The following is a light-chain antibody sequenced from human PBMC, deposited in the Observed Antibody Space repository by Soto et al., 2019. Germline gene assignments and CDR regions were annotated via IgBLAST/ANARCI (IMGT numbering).Light chain of an antibody. CDR2: EVS. Sequence: QSALIQPPSASGSPGQSVTISCTGTSSDVGGYNYVSWYQQHPGKAPKLMIYEVSKRPSGVPDRFSGSKSGNTASLTVSGLQAEDEADYYCSSYAGSNNWVFGGGTQLTVL. CDR1: SSDVGGYNY. CDR3: SSYAGSNNWV. J-gene: IGLJ3*02. V-gene: IGLV2-8*01.